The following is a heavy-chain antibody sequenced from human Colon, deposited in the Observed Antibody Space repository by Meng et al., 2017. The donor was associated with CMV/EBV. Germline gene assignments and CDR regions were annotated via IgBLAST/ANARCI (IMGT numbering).Heavy chain of an antibody. CDR2: RYNSGSA. D-gene: IGHD3-10*02. J-gene: IGHJ4*02. V-gene: IGHV4-39*07. Sequence: RHVEESGPGLGKPSETLSLTCTVSGGSFTSNSYFWGWIRQPPGKGLDYSGSRYNSGSAYYNPSLKSRVTISLDTSKNQFSLKLSSVTAADTAMYYCARVVLNFFDYWGQGTLVTVSS. CDR1: GGSFTSNSYF. CDR3: ARVVLNFFDY.